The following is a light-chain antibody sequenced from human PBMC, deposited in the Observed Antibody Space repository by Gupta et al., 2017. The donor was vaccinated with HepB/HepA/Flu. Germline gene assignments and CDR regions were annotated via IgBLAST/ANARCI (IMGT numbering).Light chain of an antibody. CDR3: TSSETTSTRVL. CDR1: SSDIGSYSF. Sequence: QSPLTQPASVSGSPGQSITISCTGTSSDIGSYSFFSWYQQHPGKAPNLLMFYVTNRHSGVSTRFFGAKSGNKASPSTTGLQAEDEADDYCTSSETTSTRVLFGGGTKLTVL. J-gene: IGLJ3*02. CDR2: YVT. V-gene: IGLV2-14*01.